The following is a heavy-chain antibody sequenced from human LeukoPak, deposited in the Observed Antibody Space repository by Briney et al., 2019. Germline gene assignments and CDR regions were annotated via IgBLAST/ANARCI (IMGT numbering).Heavy chain of an antibody. CDR2: IYHSGST. CDR1: GGSISSYY. Sequence: SETLSLTCTVSGGSISSYYWSWIRQPPGKGLEWIGYIYHSGSTYYNPSLKSRVTISVDRSKNQFSLKLSSVTAADTAVYYCASQSLTPYYYYYGMDVWGQGTTVTVSS. J-gene: IGHJ6*02. CDR3: ASQSLTPYYYYYGMDV. V-gene: IGHV4-30-2*01.